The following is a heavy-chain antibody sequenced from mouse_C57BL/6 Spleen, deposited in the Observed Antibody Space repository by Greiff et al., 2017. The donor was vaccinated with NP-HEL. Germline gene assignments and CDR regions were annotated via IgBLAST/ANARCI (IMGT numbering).Heavy chain of an antibody. J-gene: IGHJ3*01. CDR1: GYTFTDYY. V-gene: IGHV1-26*01. D-gene: IGHD1-3*01. CDR3: ARRGVYEGAWFAY. CDR2: INPNNGGT. Sequence: EVQLQQSGPELVKPGASVKISCKASGYTFTDYYMNWVKQSHGKSLEWIGDINPNNGGTSYNQKFKGKATLTVDKSSSTAYMELRSLTSEDSAVYYCARRGVYEGAWFAYWGHGTLVTVSA.